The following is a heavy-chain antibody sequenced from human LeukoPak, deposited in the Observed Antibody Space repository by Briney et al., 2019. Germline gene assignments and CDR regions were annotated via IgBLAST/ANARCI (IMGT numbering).Heavy chain of an antibody. CDR1: GYTFSGYY. D-gene: IGHD6-13*01. J-gene: IGHJ5*02. CDR3: ARDRDGSSRNRFDP. V-gene: IGHV1-2*06. CDR2: INPNSGGT. Sequence: ASVKVSCKASGYTFSGYYIHWVRQAPGQGLEWMGRINPNSGGTNYAQKFQGRVTMTRDASITTAYMELSSLISDDTAVYYCARDRDGSSRNRFDPWGQGTLVTVSS.